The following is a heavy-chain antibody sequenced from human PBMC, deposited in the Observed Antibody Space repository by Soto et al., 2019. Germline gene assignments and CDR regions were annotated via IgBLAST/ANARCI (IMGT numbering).Heavy chain of an antibody. J-gene: IGHJ4*02. Sequence: QITLKGSGPTLVKPTQTLTLTCTLSGFSLSTSGVGVGWIRQPPGKALEWLALIYWDDDKRYSPFLKSRLTISKDTSKNQVVLTMTNIDPVDTATHYCAHSTDTIMALDYWGQGTLVTVSS. CDR2: IYWDDDK. CDR1: GFSLSTSGVG. CDR3: AHSTDTIMALDY. V-gene: IGHV2-5*02. D-gene: IGHD5-18*01.